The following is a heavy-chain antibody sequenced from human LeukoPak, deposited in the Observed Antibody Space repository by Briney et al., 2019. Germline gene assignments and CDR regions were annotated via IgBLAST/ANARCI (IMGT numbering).Heavy chain of an antibody. V-gene: IGHV4-38-2*02. CDR2: IYHSGST. CDR3: ARDESRTFHY. D-gene: IGHD1-7*01. J-gene: IGHJ4*02. CDR1: GYSIGNDYY. Sequence: SETLSLTCTVSGYSIGNDYYWGGIRPPPGKGLEWIGSIYHSGSTYYNPSLKRRVTISIDTSKNQFSLKITSVTAADTAAYYCARDESRTFHYWGQGTLVTVSS.